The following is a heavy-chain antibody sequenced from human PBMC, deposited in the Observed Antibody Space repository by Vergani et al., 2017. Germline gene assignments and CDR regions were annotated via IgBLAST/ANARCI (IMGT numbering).Heavy chain of an antibody. CDR3: ARGITMVRGVTAA. Sequence: EVQLVESGGGLVQPGGSLRLSCAASGFTVSSNYMSWVRQAPGKGLEWVSIIYSGGSTYYADSVKGRFTVSRDNSKNTLYLQMNSLRAEDTAVYYCARGITMVRGVTAAWGQGTLVTVSS. J-gene: IGHJ5*02. D-gene: IGHD3-10*01. CDR2: IYSGGST. V-gene: IGHV3-66*02. CDR1: GFTVSSNY.